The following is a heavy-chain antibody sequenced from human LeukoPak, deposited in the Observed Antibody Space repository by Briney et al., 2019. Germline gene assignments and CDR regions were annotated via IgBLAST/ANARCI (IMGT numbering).Heavy chain of an antibody. J-gene: IGHJ4*02. V-gene: IGHV4-30-2*01. CDR3: ARGGWELSDAFDY. CDR1: GGSISSGGYS. Sequence: PSQTLSLTCAVSGGSISSGGYSWSWIRQPPGKGLEWIGYIYHSGSTYYNPSLKSRVTISVDRSKNKFSLKLSSVTAADTAVYYCARGGWELSDAFDYWGQGTLVTVSS. D-gene: IGHD1-26*01. CDR2: IYHSGST.